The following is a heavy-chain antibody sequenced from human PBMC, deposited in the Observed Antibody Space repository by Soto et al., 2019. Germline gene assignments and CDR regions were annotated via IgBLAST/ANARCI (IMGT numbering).Heavy chain of an antibody. CDR1: GGSINSGGYY. CDR2: IHYRGRT. CDR3: ARCRDAFGFDS. V-gene: IGHV4-31*03. D-gene: IGHD2-15*01. J-gene: IGHJ4*02. Sequence: QVQLQESGPGLLKPSETLSLTCNVSGGSINSGGYYWGWIRQHPGKGLEWIGYIHYRGRTSYNPSLQSRVSISLDTSGHLCSMELTSVTAADTAVYYCARCRDAFGFDSWGQGTLVTVSS.